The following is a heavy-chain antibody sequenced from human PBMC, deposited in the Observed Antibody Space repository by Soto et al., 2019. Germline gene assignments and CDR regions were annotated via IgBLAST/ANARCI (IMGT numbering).Heavy chain of an antibody. CDR3: AHRRKYQLLFPYYYGMDV. CDR2: IYWNDDK. V-gene: IGHV2-5*01. D-gene: IGHD2-2*01. J-gene: IGHJ6*02. Sequence: SGPTLVNPTQTLTLTCTFSGFSLSTSGVGVGWIRQPPGKALEWLALIYWNDDKRYSPSLKSRLTITKDTSKNQVVLTMTNMDPVDTATYYCAHRRKYQLLFPYYYGMDVWGQGTTVTVSS. CDR1: GFSLSTSGVG.